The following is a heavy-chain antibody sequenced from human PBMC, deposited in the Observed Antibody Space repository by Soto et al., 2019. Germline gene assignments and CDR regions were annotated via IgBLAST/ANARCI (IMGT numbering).Heavy chain of an antibody. D-gene: IGHD2-15*01. CDR3: AKDRRGAYCSGGICYSPDY. V-gene: IGHV3-23*01. CDR2: ISGTGGT. CDR1: GFTFSSHV. Sequence: EVQLWESGGGLVQPGGSLRLSCAVSGFTFSSHVMSWVRQAPGKGLEWVSAISGTGGTYYADSVKGRFTISRDNSKNALYLTMNNLRAEDMAVYYCAKDRRGAYCSGGICYSPDYWGQGTLVIVSS. J-gene: IGHJ4*02.